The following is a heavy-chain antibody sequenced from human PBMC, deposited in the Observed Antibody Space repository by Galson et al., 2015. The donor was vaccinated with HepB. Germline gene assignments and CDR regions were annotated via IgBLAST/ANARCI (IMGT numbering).Heavy chain of an antibody. CDR2: ISAYNGNT. V-gene: IGHV1-18*04. CDR3: ARDEGSYYGSGSYYNLWRPRPLGEDFDL. CDR1: GYTFTSYG. Sequence: SVKVSCKASGYTFTSYGISWVRQAPGQGLEWMGWISAYNGNTNYAQKLQGRVTMTTDTSTSTAYMELRSLRSDDTAVYYCARDEGSYYGSGSYYNLWRPRPLGEDFDLWGRGTLVTVSS. J-gene: IGHJ2*01. D-gene: IGHD3-10*01.